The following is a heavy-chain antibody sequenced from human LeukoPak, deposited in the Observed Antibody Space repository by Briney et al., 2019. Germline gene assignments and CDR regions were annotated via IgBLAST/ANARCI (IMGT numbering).Heavy chain of an antibody. CDR1: GFTFTSSA. D-gene: IGHD6-19*01. CDR3: AASYSSGWTPFDY. Sequence: SVKVSCKASGFTFTSSAMQWVRQARGQRLEWIGWIVSGSGNTNYAQKFQERVTITRDMSTSTAYMELSSLRSEDTAVYYCAASYSSGWTPFDYWGQGTLVTVSS. V-gene: IGHV1-58*02. CDR2: IVSGSGNT. J-gene: IGHJ4*02.